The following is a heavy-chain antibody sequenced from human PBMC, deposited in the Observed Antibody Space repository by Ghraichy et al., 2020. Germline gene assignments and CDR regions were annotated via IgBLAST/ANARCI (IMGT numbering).Heavy chain of an antibody. Sequence: LSLTCAASGFTFSSYSMNWVRQAPGKGLEWVSSISSSSSYIYYADSVKGRFTISRDNAKNSLYLQMNSLRAEDTAVYYCARDRAVLLWFGELAGAHNWFDPWGQGTLVTVSS. J-gene: IGHJ5*02. CDR3: ARDRAVLLWFGELAGAHNWFDP. CDR2: ISSSSSYI. CDR1: GFTFSSYS. V-gene: IGHV3-21*01. D-gene: IGHD3-10*01.